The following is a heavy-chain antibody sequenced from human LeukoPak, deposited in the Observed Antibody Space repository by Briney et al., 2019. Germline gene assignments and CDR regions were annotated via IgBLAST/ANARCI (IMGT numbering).Heavy chain of an antibody. CDR2: IYTDGKT. J-gene: IGHJ4*02. CDR1: GFSVSSKY. CDR3: ARDAGGDSSGFVDF. V-gene: IGHV3-53*04. Sequence: PGGSLRLSRAPSGFSVSSKYMSWVRQAPGKGLEWVALIYTDGKTYYAGSVKGRFTISRHNSNNTLCLQMNSLREEDTAVYFCARDAGGDSSGFVDFWGQGTLVTVSS. D-gene: IGHD6-6*01.